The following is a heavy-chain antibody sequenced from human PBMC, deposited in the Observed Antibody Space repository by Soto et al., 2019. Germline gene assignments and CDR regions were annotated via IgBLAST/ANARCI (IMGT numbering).Heavy chain of an antibody. CDR3: ARTLHYYYYMDV. CDR2: INHSGST. J-gene: IGHJ6*03. Sequence: SQTLSLTCAVYGGSFSGYYWSWIRQPPGKGLEWIGEINHSGSTNYNPSLKSRVTISVDTSKNQFSLKLSSVTAADTAVYYCARTLHYYYYMDVWGKGTTVTVSS. V-gene: IGHV4-34*01. CDR1: GGSFSGYY.